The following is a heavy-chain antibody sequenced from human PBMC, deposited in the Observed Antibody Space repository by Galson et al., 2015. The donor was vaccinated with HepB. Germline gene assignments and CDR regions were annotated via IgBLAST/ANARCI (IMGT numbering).Heavy chain of an antibody. CDR1: GFIFSNAW. Sequence: SLRLSCAASGFIFSNAWMIWVRQAPGKGLEWVGRIKSKTDGGTTDYAAPVKGRFTISRDDSENTLYLQMNSLKTGDTAVYYCTTKNLPAATDYWGQGTLVTVSS. J-gene: IGHJ4*02. CDR2: IKSKTDGGTT. D-gene: IGHD2-2*01. V-gene: IGHV3-15*01. CDR3: TTKNLPAATDY.